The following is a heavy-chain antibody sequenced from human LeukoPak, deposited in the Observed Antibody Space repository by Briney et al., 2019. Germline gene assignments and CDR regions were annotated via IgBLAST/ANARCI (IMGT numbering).Heavy chain of an antibody. CDR2: ISAYNGNT. CDR1: GYTFTSYG. D-gene: IGHD2-2*01. V-gene: IGHV1-18*01. J-gene: IGHJ5*02. Sequence: PGASVKVSRKASGYTFTSYGISWVRQAPGQGLEWMGWISAYNGNTNYAQKLQGRVTMTTDTSTSTAYMELRSLRSDDTAVYYCAREHCSSTSCYFWFDLWGQGTLVTVSS. CDR3: AREHCSSTSCYFWFDL.